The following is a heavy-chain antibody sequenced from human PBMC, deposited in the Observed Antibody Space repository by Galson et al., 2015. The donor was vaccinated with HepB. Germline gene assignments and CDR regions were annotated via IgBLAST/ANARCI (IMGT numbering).Heavy chain of an antibody. J-gene: IGHJ6*02. CDR2: INPNSGGT. V-gene: IGHV1-2*04. CDR3: ARDGGYCSGGSCYWDLKRPNYYYGMDV. CDR1: GYTFTGYY. D-gene: IGHD2-15*01. Sequence: SVKVSCKASGYTFTGYYMHWVRQAPGQGLEWMGWINPNSGGTNYAQKFQGWVTMTRDTSISTAYMELSRLRSDDTAVYYCARDGGYCSGGSCYWDLKRPNYYYGMDVWGQGTTVTVSS.